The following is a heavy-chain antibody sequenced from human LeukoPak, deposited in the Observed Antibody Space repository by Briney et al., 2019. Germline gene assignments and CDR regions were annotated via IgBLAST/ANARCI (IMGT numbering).Heavy chain of an antibody. CDR2: IRFTGSYI. CDR1: GFTFSHYS. V-gene: IGHV3-21*04. D-gene: IGHD1-26*01. CDR3: AKYGPQDSGSSHFDY. J-gene: IGHJ4*02. Sequence: GGSLRLSCVASGFTFSHYSMNWVRQAPGKGLEWVSSIRFTGSYIYYADSVKGRFTISRDDAKNLLSLQMISLRAEDTAIYYCAKYGPQDSGSSHFDYWGQGALVTVSS.